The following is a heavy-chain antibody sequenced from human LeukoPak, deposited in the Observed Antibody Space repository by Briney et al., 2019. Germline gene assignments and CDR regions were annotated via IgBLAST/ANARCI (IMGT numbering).Heavy chain of an antibody. Sequence: SVTLSLTCAVYGGSFSGYYWSWIRQPPGKGLEWIGEINHSGSTNYNPSLKSRVTISVDTSKNQFSLKLSSVTAADTAVYYCARASPITMIVVVIPGYFDYWGQGTLVTVSS. CDR2: INHSGST. D-gene: IGHD3-22*01. CDR1: GGSFSGYY. J-gene: IGHJ4*02. CDR3: ARASPITMIVVVIPGYFDY. V-gene: IGHV4-34*01.